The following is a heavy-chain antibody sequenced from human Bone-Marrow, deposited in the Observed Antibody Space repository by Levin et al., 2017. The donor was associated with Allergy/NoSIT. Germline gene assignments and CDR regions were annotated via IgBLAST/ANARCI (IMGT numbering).Heavy chain of an antibody. CDR1: ASASIFSDFY. J-gene: IGHJ4*02. V-gene: IGHV3-11*01. CDR2: FSKDGTTI. D-gene: IGHD5-18*01. CDR3: ASSDNSYGFSY. Sequence: PGESLKISCAASASASIFSDFYMIWVRQAPGRGLEWVSYFSKDGTTIYYADSVKGRFTISRDNARNSLYLQMNSLRADDAAVYYCASSDNSYGFSYWGPGTLVTVSS.